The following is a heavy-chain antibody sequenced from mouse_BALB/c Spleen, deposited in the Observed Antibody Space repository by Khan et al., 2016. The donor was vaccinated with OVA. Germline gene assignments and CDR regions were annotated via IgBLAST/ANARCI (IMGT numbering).Heavy chain of an antibody. CDR1: GFSLTSNG. CDR3: ANLRVFYFDY. V-gene: IGHV2-3*01. Sequence: QMQLEESGPGLVAPSQSLSITCTVSGFSLTSNGVSWVRQPPGKGLEWLGVIWGDGSINYHSVLKSRLSISKDNSKSQVFLKLNSLQTDDTATYCCANLRVFYFDYWGQGTTLTVSS. J-gene: IGHJ2*01. CDR2: IWGDGSI.